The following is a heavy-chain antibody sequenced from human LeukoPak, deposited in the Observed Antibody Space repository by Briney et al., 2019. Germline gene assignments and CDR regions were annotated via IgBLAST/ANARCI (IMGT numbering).Heavy chain of an antibody. CDR3: AKHIVVVPAAIRLGYYYYGMDV. J-gene: IGHJ6*02. V-gene: IGHV3-30-3*01. Sequence: PGRSLRLPCAVSGFTFNKYAIHWVRQAPGKGLEWVAFISYDGFTKYYADSVKDRFTISRDNSKNTLYLQMNSLRAEDTAVYYCAKHIVVVPAAIRLGYYYYGMDVWGQGTTVTVSS. CDR1: GFTFNKYA. D-gene: IGHD2-2*02. CDR2: ISYDGFTK.